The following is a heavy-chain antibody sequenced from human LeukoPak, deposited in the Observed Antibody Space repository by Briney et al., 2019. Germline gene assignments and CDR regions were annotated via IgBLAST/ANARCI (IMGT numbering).Heavy chain of an antibody. CDR1: GYSFTSYW. V-gene: IGHV5-51*01. J-gene: IGHJ3*01. D-gene: IGHD3-9*01. CDR3: ARPKRRYFDWLSDHDAFDV. CDR2: IYPGDSDT. Sequence: GESLKISCKGSGYSFTSYWIGWVRQMPGKGLEWMGIIYPGDSDTRYSPSFQGQVTISADKSISTAYLQWSSLKASDTAMYYCARPKRRYFDWLSDHDAFDVWGQGTMVTASS.